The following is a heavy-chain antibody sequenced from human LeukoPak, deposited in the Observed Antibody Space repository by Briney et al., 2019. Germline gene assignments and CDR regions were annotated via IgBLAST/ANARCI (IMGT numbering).Heavy chain of an antibody. CDR1: GFTFSSYG. CDR2: IRYDGSNK. Sequence: PGGSLRLSCAASGFTFSSYGMHWVRQAPGKGLEGVAFIRYDGSNKYYADSVKGRFTISRDNSKNTLYLQMNSLRAEDTAVYYCACYASRGDCTNGVCYTFDYWGQGTLVTVSS. CDR3: ACYASRGDCTNGVCYTFDY. V-gene: IGHV3-30*02. D-gene: IGHD2-8*01. J-gene: IGHJ4*02.